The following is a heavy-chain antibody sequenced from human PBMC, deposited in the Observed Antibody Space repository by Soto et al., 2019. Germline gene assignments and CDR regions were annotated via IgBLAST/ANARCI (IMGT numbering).Heavy chain of an antibody. CDR1: GFSLNTGGVG. CDR2: IYWDDDK. D-gene: IGHD6-19*01. V-gene: IGHV2-5*02. CDR3: ARRRGGFGGGWTTPYFDY. J-gene: IGHJ4*02. Sequence: QITLKESGPTVVKPTQTLTLTCSLSGFSLNTGGVGVGWIRQPPGKALEWLAVIYWDDDKSWNPSLRDRLTVXRXXSDDQVVLTVTNMDPVDTGTYYCARRRGGFGGGWTTPYFDYWGQGTLVTVSS.